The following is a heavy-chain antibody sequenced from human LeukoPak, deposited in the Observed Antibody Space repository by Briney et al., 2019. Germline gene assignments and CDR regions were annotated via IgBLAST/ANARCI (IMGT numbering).Heavy chain of an antibody. V-gene: IGHV3-64D*06. J-gene: IGHJ4*02. Sequence: PGGSLRLSCSASGFTFSSYGMDWVRQAPGTRLDFVSAISSIGGSTYYADSVKGRFTISRDNSKNTLFLQMSSLRAEDTAVYYCARLARGYCSSTSCYQDFDYWGQGTLVTVSS. CDR2: ISSIGGST. CDR3: ARLARGYCSSTSCYQDFDY. CDR1: GFTFSSYG. D-gene: IGHD2-2*01.